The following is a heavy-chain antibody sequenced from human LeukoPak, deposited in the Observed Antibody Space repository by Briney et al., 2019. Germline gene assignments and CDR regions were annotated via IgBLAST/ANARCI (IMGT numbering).Heavy chain of an antibody. CDR2: IIPILGIA. CDR3: ARVSSSSWYSGSGYNWFDP. J-gene: IGHJ5*02. CDR1: GGTFSSYA. Sequence: ASVKVSCKASGGTFSSYAISWVRQAPGQGLEWMGRIIPILGIANYAQKFQGRVTITADKSTSTAYMELSSLRSEDTAVYYCARVSSSSWYSGSGYNWFDPWGQGTLVTVSS. D-gene: IGHD6-13*01. V-gene: IGHV1-69*04.